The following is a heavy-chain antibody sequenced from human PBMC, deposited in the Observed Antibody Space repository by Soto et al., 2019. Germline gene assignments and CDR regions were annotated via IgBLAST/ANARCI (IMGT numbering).Heavy chain of an antibody. CDR1: GGTFSSYA. V-gene: IGHV1-69*06. J-gene: IGHJ3*02. CDR2: IIPIFGTA. Sequence: GASVKVSCKASGGTFSSYAISWVRQAPGQGLEWMGGIIPIFGTANYAQKFQGRVTITADKSTSTAYMGLSSLRSEDTAVYYCARRYYDSSGYRGAFDIWGQGTMVTVSS. CDR3: ARRYYDSSGYRGAFDI. D-gene: IGHD3-22*01.